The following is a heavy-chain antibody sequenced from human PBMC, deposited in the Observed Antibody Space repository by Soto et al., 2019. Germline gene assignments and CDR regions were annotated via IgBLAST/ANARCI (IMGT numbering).Heavy chain of an antibody. D-gene: IGHD1-1*01. J-gene: IGHJ5*02. CDR1: GYRCSSYG. V-gene: IGHV1-18*01. CDR3: ARDTGTDLGVPSGXFDP. Sequence: ASVKVCCKASGYRCSSYGISWVRQAPGQGLEWMGWISAYNGNTDYAQKLQGRVTMTTDTSASTAYMELRSLRSDDTALYYCARDTGTDLGVPSGXFDPWGQGTLVTVSS. CDR2: ISAYNGNT.